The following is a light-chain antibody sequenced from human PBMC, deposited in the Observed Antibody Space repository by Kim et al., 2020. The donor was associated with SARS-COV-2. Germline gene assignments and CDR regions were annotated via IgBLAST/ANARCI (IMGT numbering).Light chain of an antibody. CDR1: QGIGDD. CDR3: LQDYNYSWT. J-gene: IGKJ1*01. Sequence: AIQMTQSPSSLSASVGDRVTITCRASQGIGDDLSWFQQKPGKAPKLLIYSASSLQTGVPSRFSGSGSHKDFTLTINSLQPDDFATYYCLQDYNYSWTFGQGTKVEI. V-gene: IGKV1-6*01. CDR2: SAS.